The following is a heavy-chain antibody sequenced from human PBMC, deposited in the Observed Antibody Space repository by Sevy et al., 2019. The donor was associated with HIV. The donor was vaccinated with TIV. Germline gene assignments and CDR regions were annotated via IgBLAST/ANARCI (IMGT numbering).Heavy chain of an antibody. CDR1: GFTFDHHA. Sequence: GGSLRLSFAASGFTFDHHAMYWVRQAPGKGLEWVSGINWNSVSIGYADSVKGRFTISRDNAKNSLYLHLNSLRADDTALYYCAREGLAPYVYGADVWGQGTAVTVSS. CDR3: AREGLAPYVYGADV. D-gene: IGHD3-10*02. J-gene: IGHJ6*02. V-gene: IGHV3-9*01. CDR2: INWNSVSI.